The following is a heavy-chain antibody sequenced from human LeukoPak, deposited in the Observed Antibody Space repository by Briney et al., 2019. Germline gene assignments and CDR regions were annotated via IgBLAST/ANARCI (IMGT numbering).Heavy chain of an antibody. CDR2: IKQDGSVK. V-gene: IGHV3-7*01. CDR3: ARDEPDY. Sequence: GGSLRLSCAASGFTFTDYWMTWVRQAPGKGLEWVANIKQDGSVKYYVDSVKGRFAISRDNAQNSLYLQMNSLRAEDTAVYYCARDEPDYWGQGTLVTVSS. CDR1: GFTFTDYW. J-gene: IGHJ4*02.